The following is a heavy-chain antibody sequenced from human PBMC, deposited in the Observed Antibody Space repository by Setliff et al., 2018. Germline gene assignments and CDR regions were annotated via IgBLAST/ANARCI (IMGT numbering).Heavy chain of an antibody. Sequence: SETLSLTCTISGGSINGHYWSWIRQPPGKGLEWIGNIYYTGKTNYNHSLKSRVTISVDASKNQSTLKVNSVTAADTAVYYCARSSPSGDSYGPLDYWGQGTLVTVSS. D-gene: IGHD5-18*01. V-gene: IGHV4-59*11. CDR3: ARSSPSGDSYGPLDY. CDR1: GGSINGHY. J-gene: IGHJ4*02. CDR2: IYYTGKT.